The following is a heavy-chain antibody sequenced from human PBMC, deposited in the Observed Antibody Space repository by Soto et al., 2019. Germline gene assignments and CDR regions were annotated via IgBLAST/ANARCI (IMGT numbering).Heavy chain of an antibody. D-gene: IGHD6-13*01. CDR1: GFTFRNNV. Sequence: EVQLLESGGGLAQPGGSLRLSCAASGFTFRNNVLSWVRQAPGKGLDWVSGITGSGRDTYYADSVKGRFTISRDNSKNMVFLQMNSLRAEDTALYYCARDFVKQQLSNYYYYGLDVWGQGTTVTVSS. V-gene: IGHV3-23*01. J-gene: IGHJ6*02. CDR3: ARDFVKQQLSNYYYYGLDV. CDR2: ITGSGRDT.